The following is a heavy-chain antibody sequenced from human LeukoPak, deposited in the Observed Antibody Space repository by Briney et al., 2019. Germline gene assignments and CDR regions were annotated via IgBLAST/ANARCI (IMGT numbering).Heavy chain of an antibody. CDR3: AHNAGGYSYGYPPYFDY. J-gene: IGHJ4*02. CDR2: IYWDDDK. V-gene: IGHV2-5*02. CDR1: GFSLSTSGVG. D-gene: IGHD5-18*01. Sequence: SGPTLVNPTQTLTLTCTFSGFSLSTSGVGVGWIRQPPGKALEWLALIYWDDDKRYSPSLKSRLTITKDTSKNQVVLTMTNMDPVDTATNYCAHNAGGYSYGYPPYFDYWGQGTLVTVSS.